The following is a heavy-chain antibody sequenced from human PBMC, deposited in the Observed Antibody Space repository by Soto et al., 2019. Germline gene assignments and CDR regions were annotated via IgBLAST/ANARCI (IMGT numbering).Heavy chain of an antibody. CDR1: GFSFSVYG. J-gene: IGHJ6*02. V-gene: IGHV3-33*06. CDR2: IWYDGSNK. D-gene: IGHD1-26*01. Sequence: GGSLRLSCAAFGFSFSVYGMQWVVQATRKGLEWVAVIWYDGSNKYYADSVTGRFTISRDNSKNTLYLQRNSLGAEDTAVYHCAKWGSDSGRSLVYYGMDVGGQGTTVTVSS. CDR3: AKWGSDSGRSLVYYGMDV.